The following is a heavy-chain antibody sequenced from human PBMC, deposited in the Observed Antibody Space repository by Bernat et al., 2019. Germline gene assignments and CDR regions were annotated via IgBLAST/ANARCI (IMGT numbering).Heavy chain of an antibody. V-gene: IGHV3-30*18. CDR2: ISYDGSNK. CDR3: AKDPSQVAAAGDYYYYYGMDV. J-gene: IGHJ6*02. CDR1: GFTFSSYG. Sequence: QVQLVESGGGVVQPGRSLRLSCAASGFTFSSYGMHWVRQAPGKGLAWVAVISYDGSNKYYADSVKGRFTISRDNSKNTLYLQMNSLRAEDTAVYYCAKDPSQVAAAGDYYYYYGMDVWGQGTTVTVSS. D-gene: IGHD6-19*01.